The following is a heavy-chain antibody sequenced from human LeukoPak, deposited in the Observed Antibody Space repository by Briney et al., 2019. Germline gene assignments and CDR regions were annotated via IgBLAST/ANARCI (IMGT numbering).Heavy chain of an antibody. D-gene: IGHD6-19*01. CDR1: GFTFSSYW. V-gene: IGHV3-74*01. CDR2: INSDGSST. J-gene: IGHJ4*02. CDR3: AKDFNAGIAVAGAYFDY. Sequence: PGGSLRLSCAASGFTFSSYWMHWVRQAPGKGLVWVSRINSDGSSTSYADSVKGRFTISRDNAKNTLYLQMNSLRAEDTAVYYCAKDFNAGIAVAGAYFDYWGQGTLVTVSS.